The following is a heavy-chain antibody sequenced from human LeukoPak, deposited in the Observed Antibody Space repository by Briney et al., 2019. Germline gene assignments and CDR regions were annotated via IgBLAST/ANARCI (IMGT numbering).Heavy chain of an antibody. D-gene: IGHD5-18*01. CDR2: IYYSGST. Sequence: PSETLSLTCTVSGGSISSYYWSWIRQPPGKGLEWIGYIYYSGSTNYNPSLKSRVTISVDTSKNQFSLKLSSVTAADTAVYYCARVGGYSYGPQYYYYYYYYMDVWGKGTTVPVSS. CDR3: ARVGGYSYGPQYYYYYYYYMDV. CDR1: GGSISSYY. J-gene: IGHJ6*03. V-gene: IGHV4-59*01.